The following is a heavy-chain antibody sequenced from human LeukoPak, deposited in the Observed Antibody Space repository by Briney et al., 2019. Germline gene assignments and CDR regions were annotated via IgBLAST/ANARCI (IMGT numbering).Heavy chain of an antibody. V-gene: IGHV4-34*01. Sequence: SETLSLTCAVCGGSFRGYYWRWVRQPPGKGLEWIGEINHSGSTNYNPSLKSRVTISVDTSENHFSLKLRSVTAADTAVYYCARVGIAVFVLYYWGQVTLVTVSS. J-gene: IGHJ4*02. CDR3: ARVGIAVFVLYY. CDR1: GGSFRGYY. CDR2: INHSGST. D-gene: IGHD2-8*01.